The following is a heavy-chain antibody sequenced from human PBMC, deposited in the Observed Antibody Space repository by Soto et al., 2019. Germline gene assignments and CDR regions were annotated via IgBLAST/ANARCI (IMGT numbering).Heavy chain of an antibody. CDR1: PLTLSSYA. CDR2: ISASGGST. V-gene: IGHV3-23*01. J-gene: IGHJ6*02. CDR3: VKDMGYCSLTSCSHRSPYYGMEV. Sequence: SLRLSWTASPLTLSSYAMRWVRQAPGQGLECVSAISASGGSTYYADSVKGRFTISRNNSKNTLYLQMHRLRAVDTAVYYRVKDMGYCSLTSCSHRSPYYGMEVYGQ. D-gene: IGHD2-2*01.